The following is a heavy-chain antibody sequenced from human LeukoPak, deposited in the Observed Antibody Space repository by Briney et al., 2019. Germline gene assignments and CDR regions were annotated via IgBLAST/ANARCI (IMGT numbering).Heavy chain of an antibody. V-gene: IGHV3-30*04. CDR1: GFTFSSYA. J-gene: IGHJ4*02. Sequence: GRSLRLSCAASGFTFSSYAMHWVRQAPGKGLEWVAVISYDGSNKYYADSVKGRFTISRDNSKNTLYLQMNSLRAEDTAVYYCASTAPGSWGQGTLVTVSS. D-gene: IGHD6-13*01. CDR3: ASTAPGS. CDR2: ISYDGSNK.